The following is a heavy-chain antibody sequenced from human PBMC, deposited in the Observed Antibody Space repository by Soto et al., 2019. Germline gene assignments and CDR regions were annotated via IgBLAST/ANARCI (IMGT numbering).Heavy chain of an antibody. CDR3: AKPQAVADY. CDR1: GFTFSSYA. D-gene: IGHD6-19*01. Sequence: GESLKISCAASGFTFSSYAMSWVRQAPGKGLEWVSAISGSGGSTYYADSVKGRFTISRDNSKNTLYLQMNSLRAEDTAVYYCAKPQAVADYWGQGTLVTVSS. CDR2: ISGSGGST. J-gene: IGHJ4*02. V-gene: IGHV3-23*01.